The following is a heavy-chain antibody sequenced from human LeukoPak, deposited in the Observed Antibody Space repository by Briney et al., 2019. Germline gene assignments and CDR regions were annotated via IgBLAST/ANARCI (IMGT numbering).Heavy chain of an antibody. J-gene: IGHJ4*02. CDR2: IYYTGST. Sequence: SQTLSLTCTVSGGSISGYYWSWIRQPPGKGLEWIGYIYYTGSTKYNPSLRSRVSFSVDTSKNQFSLRLTSVTAADTAVYYCARYRQGTSGNDYWGQGTLVTVSS. CDR3: ARYRQGTSGNDY. D-gene: IGHD2-8*01. V-gene: IGHV4-59*01. CDR1: GGSISGYY.